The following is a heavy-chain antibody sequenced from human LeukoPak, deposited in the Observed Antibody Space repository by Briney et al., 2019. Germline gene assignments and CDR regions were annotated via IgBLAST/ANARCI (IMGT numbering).Heavy chain of an antibody. Sequence: GESLRISCKCSGYSFTSYRINWVRQMPGKGLEWMGTIDPSDSYTNYSPSLQGHVTMSTDKSISTAYLQWGSLKASDTAIYYCARLGSGWSFDYWGQGALVTVSS. CDR2: IDPSDSYT. J-gene: IGHJ4*02. D-gene: IGHD6-19*01. CDR3: ARLGSGWSFDY. CDR1: GYSFTSYR. V-gene: IGHV5-10-1*01.